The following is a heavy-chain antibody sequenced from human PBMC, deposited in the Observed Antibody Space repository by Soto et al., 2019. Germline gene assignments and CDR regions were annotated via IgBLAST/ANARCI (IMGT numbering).Heavy chain of an antibody. J-gene: IGHJ6*03. CDR3: ARLRAIVYLVTDTTDMDA. CDR1: GGSISSSSFY. Sequence: PSETLSLTCTVSGGSISSSSFYWGWIRQPPGKGLEWIGSIYYSGSTYYNPSLKSRVTISVDTSKNQFSLKLSSVTAADTAVYYCARLRAIVYLVTDTTDMDAWGKGNTVPVSS. D-gene: IGHD2-2*01. V-gene: IGHV4-39*01. CDR2: IYYSGST.